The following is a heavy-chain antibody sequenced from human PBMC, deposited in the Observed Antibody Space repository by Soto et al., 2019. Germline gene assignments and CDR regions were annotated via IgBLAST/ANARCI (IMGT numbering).Heavy chain of an antibody. D-gene: IGHD3-10*01. CDR3: ARLYGGVSTFDY. CDR2: INPVGSVE. CDR1: GFTFSRHW. J-gene: IGHJ4*02. V-gene: IGHV3-7*01. Sequence: GGSLRLSCVASGFTFSRHWMTWVRQAPGKGLQWVASINPVGSVEHYVDSVKGRFTISRDNADHSLYLQMSSLRAEDTAVYYCARLYGGVSTFDYWGQGTLVTV.